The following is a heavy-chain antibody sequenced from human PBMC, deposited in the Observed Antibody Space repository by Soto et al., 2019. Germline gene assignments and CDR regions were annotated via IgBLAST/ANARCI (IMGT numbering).Heavy chain of an antibody. D-gene: IGHD6-19*01. V-gene: IGHV1-2*02. CDR1: GYIFTAYS. CDR2: FNPNSGDT. Sequence: ASVKVSCKASGYIFTAYSMHWVRQAPGQGLEWVGWFNPNSGDTIYAQKFQGRVTLTGDTSISTAYMELYSLTSDDTAVYYCAREASAVISLDYWGQGTLVTVSS. CDR3: AREASAVISLDY. J-gene: IGHJ4*02.